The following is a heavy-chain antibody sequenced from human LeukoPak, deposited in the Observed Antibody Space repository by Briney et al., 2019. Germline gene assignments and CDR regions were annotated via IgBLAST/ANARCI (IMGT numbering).Heavy chain of an antibody. J-gene: IGHJ4*02. V-gene: IGHV4-34*01. CDR3: ARSRGRTWTDY. CDR2: INHSGST. CDR1: GGSFSGYY. D-gene: IGHD3-10*01. Sequence: PSETLSLTCAVYGGSFSGYYWSWIRQPPGKGLEWIGEINHSGSTNYNPSLKSRVTISVDTSKNQLSLKLSSVTAADTAVYYCARSRGRTWTDYWGQGTLVTVSS.